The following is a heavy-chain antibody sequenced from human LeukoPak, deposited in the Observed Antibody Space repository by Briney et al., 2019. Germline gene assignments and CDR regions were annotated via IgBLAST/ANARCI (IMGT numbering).Heavy chain of an antibody. CDR1: GGSISNDNW. CDR2: IYHSGST. V-gene: IGHV4-4*02. CDR3: ARGQDRLSWFDP. Sequence: SGTLSLTCAVSGGSISNDNWWSWVRQPPGKGLEWIGEIYHSGSTNFNPSLKSRVTISVDTSKNQFFLRLSSVTAADTAVYYCARGQDRLSWFDPWGQGTLVTVSS. J-gene: IGHJ5*02. D-gene: IGHD2-15*01.